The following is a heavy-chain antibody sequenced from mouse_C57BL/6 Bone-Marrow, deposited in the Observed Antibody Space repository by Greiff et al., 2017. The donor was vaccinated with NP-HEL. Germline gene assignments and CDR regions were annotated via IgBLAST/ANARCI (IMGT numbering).Heavy chain of an antibody. J-gene: IGHJ3*01. Sequence: VQLQESGAELVRPGASVTLSCKASGYTFTDYEMHWVKQTPVHGLEWIGAIDPETGGTAYNQKFKGKAILTADKSSSTAYMELRSLTSEDSAVYYCTLYYYGSSSAWFAYWGQGTLGTVSA. CDR3: TLYYYGSSSAWFAY. CDR1: GYTFTDYE. V-gene: IGHV1-15*01. D-gene: IGHD1-1*01. CDR2: IDPETGGT.